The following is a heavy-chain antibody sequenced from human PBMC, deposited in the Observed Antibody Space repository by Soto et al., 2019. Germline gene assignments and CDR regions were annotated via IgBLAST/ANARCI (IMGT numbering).Heavy chain of an antibody. CDR3: ARGDRGGAGSPSSYYYYGLDV. CDR1: GFILSSYA. CDR2: VSAGGDMK. D-gene: IGHD2-21*01. J-gene: IGHJ6*02. Sequence: PGGSLRLSCTASGFILSSYAMSWVRQAPGKGLEWVSNVSAGGDMKYYSDSVKGRFTISRDNSNNALYLQMNSLRIEDTALYYCARGDRGGAGSPSSYYYYGLDVWGQGTTVTVSS. V-gene: IGHV3-23*01.